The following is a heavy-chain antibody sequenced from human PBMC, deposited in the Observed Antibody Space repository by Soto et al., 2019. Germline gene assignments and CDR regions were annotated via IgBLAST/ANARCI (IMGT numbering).Heavy chain of an antibody. V-gene: IGHV1-3*01. CDR3: ARSYNWNEGYDY. D-gene: IGHD1-20*01. Sequence: ASVKVSCKASGYTFISYAMHWVRQAPGQRLEWMGWLNAASGDTTFSQSFEGRVTITRDTSANTANMELSSLKPEDTAVYYCARSYNWNEGYDYWGQGTLVTVSS. CDR1: GYTFISYA. J-gene: IGHJ4*02. CDR2: LNAASGDT.